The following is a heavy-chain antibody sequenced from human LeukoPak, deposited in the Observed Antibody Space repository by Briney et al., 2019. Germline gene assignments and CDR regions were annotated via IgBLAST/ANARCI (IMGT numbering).Heavy chain of an antibody. CDR3: ARSPLYYDSSGYYGRDY. J-gene: IGHJ4*02. CDR2: IYTSGST. Sequence: TSETLSLTCTVSGGSISSGSYYWSWIRQPAGKGLEWIGRIYTSGSTNYYPSLKSRVTISVDTSKNQFSLKLSSVTAADTAVYYCARSPLYYDSSGYYGRDYWGQGTLATVSS. D-gene: IGHD3-22*01. V-gene: IGHV4-61*02. CDR1: GGSISSGSYY.